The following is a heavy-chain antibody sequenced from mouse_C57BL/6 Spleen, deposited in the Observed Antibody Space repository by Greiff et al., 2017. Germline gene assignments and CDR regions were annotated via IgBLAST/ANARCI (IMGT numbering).Heavy chain of an antibody. CDR3: ARPPYGSNYYFDY. J-gene: IGHJ2*01. Sequence: QVQLQQPGAELVMPGASVKLSCKASGYTFTSYWMHWVKQRPGQGLEWIGEIDPSDSYTNYNQKFKGKSTLTVDKSSSTAYMQLSSLTSEDSAVYYCARPPYGSNYYFDYGGQGTTLTVSS. V-gene: IGHV1-69*01. CDR2: IDPSDSYT. D-gene: IGHD1-1*01. CDR1: GYTFTSYW.